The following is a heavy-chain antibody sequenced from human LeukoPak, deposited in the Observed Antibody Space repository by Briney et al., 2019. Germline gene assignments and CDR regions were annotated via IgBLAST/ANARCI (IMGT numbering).Heavy chain of an antibody. J-gene: IGHJ3*02. Sequence: SETLSLTCTVSGGSISSSSYYWGWIRQPPGKGLEWIGSIYYSGSTYYNPSLKSRVTISVDTSKNQFSLKLSSVTAADTAVYYCAREALGTSDSSGYYYIDVLLPPRNDAFDIWGQGTMVTVSS. CDR1: GGSISSSSYY. CDR2: IYYSGST. D-gene: IGHD3-22*01. CDR3: AREALGTSDSSGYYYIDVLLPPRNDAFDI. V-gene: IGHV4-39*02.